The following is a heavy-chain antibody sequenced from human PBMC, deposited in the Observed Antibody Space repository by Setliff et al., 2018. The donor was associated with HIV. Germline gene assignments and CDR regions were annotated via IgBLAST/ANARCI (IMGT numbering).Heavy chain of an antibody. CDR1: GFTFSSYS. CDR3: ARDLIWGFDY. J-gene: IGHJ4*02. V-gene: IGHV3-48*01. Sequence: GESLKISCAASGFTFSSYSMNWARQSPGKGLEWVSYISGSGSRVDYADSVKGRFTVSRGNARSSLYLQVNSLRSDDTAVYYCARDLIWGFDYWGQGTPVTVS. CDR2: ISGSGSRV. D-gene: IGHD3-16*01.